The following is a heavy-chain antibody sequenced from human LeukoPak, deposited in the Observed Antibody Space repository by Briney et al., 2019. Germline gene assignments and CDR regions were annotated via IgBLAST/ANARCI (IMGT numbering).Heavy chain of an antibody. V-gene: IGHV4-34*01. CDR1: GGSFSGYY. J-gene: IGHJ4*02. Sequence: SETLSLTCAVYGGSFSGYYWSWIRQPPGKGLEWIGEINHSGSTNYNPSLKSRVTISVDTSKNQFSLKLSSVTAADTAGYYCARGPPPPVVVVAASLDYWGQGTLVTVSS. CDR2: INHSGST. D-gene: IGHD2-15*01. CDR3: ARGPPPPVVVVAASLDY.